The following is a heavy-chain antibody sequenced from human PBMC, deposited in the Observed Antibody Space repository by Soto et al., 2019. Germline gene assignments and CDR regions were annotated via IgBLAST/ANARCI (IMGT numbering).Heavy chain of an antibody. CDR3: ANSDIKVVAGRTLDY. V-gene: IGHV4-38-2*02. Sequence: SETLSLTCTVSGYSISSGSYWGWIRQPPGKGPEWIASIYHGGTTFYNPSLESRVTVSVDKANNQFSLKLRSVTAADTVVYYCANSDIKVVAGRTLDYLGHGTLVTVSS. CDR2: IYHGGTT. J-gene: IGHJ4*01. CDR1: GYSISSGSY. D-gene: IGHD6-19*01.